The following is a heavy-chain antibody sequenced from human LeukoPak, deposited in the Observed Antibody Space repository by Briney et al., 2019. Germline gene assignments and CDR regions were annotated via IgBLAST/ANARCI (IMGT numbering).Heavy chain of an antibody. D-gene: IGHD3-9*01. Sequence: ASLKDSCKASGYTFTSYYMHGVRQDPGQGREWMGIINPSGGSTSYAQKFQGRATMTRDTSTSTVYMELSSLRSEDTAVYYCARGGYDILTGYHYGTFDYWGQGTLVTVSS. CDR3: ARGGYDILTGYHYGTFDY. CDR2: INPSGGST. J-gene: IGHJ4*02. V-gene: IGHV1-46*01. CDR1: GYTFTSYY.